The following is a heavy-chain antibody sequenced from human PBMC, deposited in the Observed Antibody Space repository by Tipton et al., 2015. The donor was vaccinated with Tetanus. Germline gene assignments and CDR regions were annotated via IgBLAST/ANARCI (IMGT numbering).Heavy chain of an antibody. CDR1: GFTFSSYG. D-gene: IGHD6-19*01. CDR2: IWYDGSNK. V-gene: IGHV3-33*01. J-gene: IGHJ4*02. CDR3: VCDGAGEQWRVLSY. Sequence: SLRLSCAASGFTFSSYGMHWVRQAPGKGLEWVAVIWYDGSNKYYADSVKGRFTISRDNSKNTLYLQMNSLRAEDTAVYYCVCDGAGEQWRVLSYWGQGTLVTVSS.